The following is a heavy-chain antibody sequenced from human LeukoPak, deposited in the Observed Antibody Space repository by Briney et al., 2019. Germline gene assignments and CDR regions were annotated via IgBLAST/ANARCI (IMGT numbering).Heavy chain of an antibody. CDR3: ARHLGIQLWFLDY. J-gene: IGHJ4*02. V-gene: IGHV4-38-2*01. CDR1: GYSISSGYY. Sequence: SETLSLTCAVSGYSISSGYYWGWIQQPPGKGLEWIGSIYHSGSTYYNPSLKSRVTISVDTSKNQFSLKLSSVTAADTAVYYCARHLGIQLWFLDYWGQGTLVTVSS. D-gene: IGHD5-18*01. CDR2: IYHSGST.